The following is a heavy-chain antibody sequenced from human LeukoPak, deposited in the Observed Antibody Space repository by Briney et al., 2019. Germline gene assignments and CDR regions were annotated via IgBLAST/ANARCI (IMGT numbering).Heavy chain of an antibody. CDR1: DDSITMYY. CDR2: IYTSGST. V-gene: IGHV4-4*07. J-gene: IGHJ5*02. D-gene: IGHD3-22*01. CDR3: ARGAYYYDSSGYFWFDP. Sequence: MASETLSLTCAVSDDSITMYYWSWIRQPAGKGLEWIGRIYTSGSTNYNPSLKSRVTMSVDTSKNQFSLKLSSVTAADTAVYYCARGAYYYDSSGYFWFDPWGQGTLVTVSS.